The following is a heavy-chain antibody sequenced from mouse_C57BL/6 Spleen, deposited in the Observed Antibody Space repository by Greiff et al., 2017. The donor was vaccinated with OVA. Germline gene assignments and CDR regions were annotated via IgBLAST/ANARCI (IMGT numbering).Heavy chain of an antibody. J-gene: IGHJ3*01. CDR2: INPYNGGT. CDR3: ASYSNYKAWFAY. D-gene: IGHD2-5*01. Sequence: VQLQQSGPVLVKPGASVKMSCTASGFTFTDYYMNWVKQSHGKSLEWIGVINPYNGGTRYNQKFKGKATLTVDKSSSTAYMELNSLTSEDSAVYYCASYSNYKAWFAYWGQGTLVTVSA. V-gene: IGHV1-19*01. CDR1: GFTFTDYY.